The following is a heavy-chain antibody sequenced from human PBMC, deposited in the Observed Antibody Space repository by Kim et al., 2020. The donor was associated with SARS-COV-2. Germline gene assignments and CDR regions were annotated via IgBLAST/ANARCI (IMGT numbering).Heavy chain of an antibody. CDR2: IRGDSAVI. V-gene: IGHV3-48*02. D-gene: IGHD2-2*01. CDR1: GFAFGPYS. J-gene: IGHJ6*02. CDR3: TRGVQYAMDV. Sequence: GGSLRLSCATSGFAFGPYSMNWARQAPGKGLEWVSYIRGDSAVIFYTDSVKGRFTVSRDNARNSVYLQMNSLRDEDTAVYYCTRGVQYAMDVWGRGTTVT.